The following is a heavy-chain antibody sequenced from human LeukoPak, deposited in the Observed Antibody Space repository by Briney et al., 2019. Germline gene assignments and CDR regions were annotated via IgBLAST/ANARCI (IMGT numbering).Heavy chain of an antibody. CDR3: ARESWYGGTTLDY. V-gene: IGHV4-39*07. Sequence: SETLSLTCTVSGGSISSSSYYWGWIRQPPGKGLEWIGSIYHSGSTYYNPSLKSRVTISVDTSKNQFSLKLSSVTAADTAVYYCARESWYGGTTLDYWGQGTLVTVSS. CDR2: IYHSGST. CDR1: GGSISSSSYY. D-gene: IGHD4-23*01. J-gene: IGHJ4*02.